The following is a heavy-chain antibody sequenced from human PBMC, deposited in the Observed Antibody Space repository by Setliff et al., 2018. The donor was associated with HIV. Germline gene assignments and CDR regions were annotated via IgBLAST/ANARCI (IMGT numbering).Heavy chain of an antibody. Sequence: GGSLRLSCAASGFTFSYYAMNWVRQAPGKGLEWVSSITSNGGTKYYADSVRGRFILSRDNSKNMLYLQMNSLRAEDTAVYYCAKVGAWGQGTLVTVSS. CDR1: GFTFSYYA. CDR2: ITSNGGTK. CDR3: AKVGA. V-gene: IGHV3-23*01. J-gene: IGHJ4*02.